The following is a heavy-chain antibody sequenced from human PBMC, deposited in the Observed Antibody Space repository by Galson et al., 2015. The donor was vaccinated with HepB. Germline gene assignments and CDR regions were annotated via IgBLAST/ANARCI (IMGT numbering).Heavy chain of an antibody. CDR3: ARRMRS. CDR2: IKEDGSEK. D-gene: IGHD5-24*01. Sequence: SCAASGFTFSTYWMTWVRQAPGKRLEWVATIKEDGSEKHYADSVKGRFTISRYNAKNSLYLQMNSLRAEDTAVYYCARRMRSGGQGTLVIVSS. J-gene: IGHJ4*02. V-gene: IGHV3-7*01. CDR1: GFTFSTYW.